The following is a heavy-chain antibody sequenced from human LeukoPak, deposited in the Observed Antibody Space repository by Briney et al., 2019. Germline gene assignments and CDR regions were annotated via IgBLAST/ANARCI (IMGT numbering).Heavy chain of an antibody. CDR1: GLTFSTYW. CDR3: ARDNLYKLDY. J-gene: IGHJ4*02. D-gene: IGHD3-16*02. CDR2: IKTDGSKK. V-gene: IGHV3-7*01. Sequence: GGSLRLSCAASGLTFSTYWMSWVRQAPGKGLEWVANIKTDGSKKYYMDSVKGRFTISRDNAGNSLYLQMNSLRAEDTAVYYCARDNLYKLDYWGQGTLVTVSS.